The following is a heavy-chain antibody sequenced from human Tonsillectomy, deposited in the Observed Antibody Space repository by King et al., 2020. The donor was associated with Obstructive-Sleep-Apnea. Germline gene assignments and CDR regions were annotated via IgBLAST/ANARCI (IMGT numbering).Heavy chain of an antibody. V-gene: IGHV1-8*01. CDR3: ARSKRPGAFDI. D-gene: IGHD6-25*01. CDR1: GYTFTSYD. CDR2: MSPSSGST. J-gene: IGHJ3*02. Sequence: QLVQSGAEVKKPGASVKVSCKSSGYTFTSYDINWVRQATGRGLEWVAWMSPSSGSTAHAQKFQDGVTMTRSASKSTAYMDLSSPQSEDTVVYYCARSKRPGAFDIWGQATMVIVSS.